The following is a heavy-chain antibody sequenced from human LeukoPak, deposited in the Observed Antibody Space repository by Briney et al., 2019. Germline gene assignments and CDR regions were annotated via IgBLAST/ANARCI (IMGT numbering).Heavy chain of an antibody. CDR2: INPNSGGT. D-gene: IGHD6-19*01. CDR3: ARADSHSSGWYRDAFDP. CDR1: GYTFTGYY. V-gene: IGHV1-2*02. J-gene: IGHJ5*02. Sequence: GASVKVSCKASGYTFTGYYMHWVRQAPGQGLEWMGWINPNSGGTNYARKFQGRVTMTRDTSISTACMELSRLRSDDTAVYYCARADSHSSGWYRDAFDPWGQGTLVTVSP.